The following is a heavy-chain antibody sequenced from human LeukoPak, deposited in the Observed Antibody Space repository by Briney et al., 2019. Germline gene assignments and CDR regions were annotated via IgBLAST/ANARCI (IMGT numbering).Heavy chain of an antibody. Sequence: PGGSLRLSCAASGFTFDDYAMHWVRQAPGKGLEWVSGISWNSGSIGYADSVKGRFTISRDNAKNSLYLQMNSLRAEDMALYYCAKTLRTFSSGWYTGFDYWGQGTLVTVSS. D-gene: IGHD6-19*01. CDR1: GFTFDDYA. CDR3: AKTLRTFSSGWYTGFDY. J-gene: IGHJ4*02. CDR2: ISWNSGSI. V-gene: IGHV3-9*03.